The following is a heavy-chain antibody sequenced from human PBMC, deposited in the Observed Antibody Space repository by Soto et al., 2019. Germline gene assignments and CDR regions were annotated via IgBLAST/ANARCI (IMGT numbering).Heavy chain of an antibody. J-gene: IGHJ6*02. D-gene: IGHD2-8*01. CDR3: ARNGERDLGLNYYFYFGMDV. Sequence: ASVKVSCKASDYIFTTYGISWVRQAPGKGLEWMGWVSPFSNITNYAQKFQGRVTLTTETSTSTVYMELRSLISDDTAVYYCARNGERDLGLNYYFYFGMDVWGQGTTVTVSS. CDR2: VSPFSNIT. V-gene: IGHV1-18*04. CDR1: DYIFTTYG.